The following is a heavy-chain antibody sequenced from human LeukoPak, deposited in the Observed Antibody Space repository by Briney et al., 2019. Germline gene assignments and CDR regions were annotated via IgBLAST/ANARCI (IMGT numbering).Heavy chain of an antibody. CDR3: ARAGTYHPDNSGRNWFDP. CDR2: IYYSGST. D-gene: IGHD5-12*01. Sequence: SQTLSPTCTVSGASMFSGGYYWTWIRQHPGKGLEWIGYIYYSGSTFYNPSLKSRLSMSLDTSKNQFSLKMNSVTAADTAIYYCARAGTYHPDNSGRNWFDPWGQGTLVTVSS. CDR1: GASMFSGGYY. J-gene: IGHJ5*02. V-gene: IGHV4-31*03.